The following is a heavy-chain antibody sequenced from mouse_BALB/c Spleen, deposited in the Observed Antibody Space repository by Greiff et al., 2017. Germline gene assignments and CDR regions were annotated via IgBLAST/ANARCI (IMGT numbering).Heavy chain of an antibody. V-gene: IGHV5-9-4*01. CDR1: GFTFSSYA. J-gene: IGHJ4*01. CDR2: ISSGGSYT. D-gene: IGHD2-4*01. CDR3: ARDHYDYDVGYAMDY. Sequence: EVNVVESGGGLVKPGGSLKLSCAASGFTFSSYAMSWVRQSPEKRLEWVAEISSGGSYTYYPDTVTGRFTISRDNAKNTLYLEMSSLRSEDTAMYYCARDHYDYDVGYAMDYWGQGTSVTVSS.